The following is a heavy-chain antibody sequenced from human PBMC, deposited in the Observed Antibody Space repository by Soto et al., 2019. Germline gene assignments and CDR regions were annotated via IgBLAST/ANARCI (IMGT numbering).Heavy chain of an antibody. V-gene: IGHV1-58*01. D-gene: IGHD2-21*02. J-gene: IGHJ6*02. CDR1: VYAYTSSL. Sequence: VKVYCKASVYAYTSSLVQWRSLARGQRLEWIGWIVVGSGNTNYAQKFQERVTITRDMSTSTAYMELSSLRSEDTAVYYCATTRLPYYYYGMDVWGQGTTVTVSS. CDR3: ATTRLPYYYYGMDV. CDR2: IVVGSGNT.